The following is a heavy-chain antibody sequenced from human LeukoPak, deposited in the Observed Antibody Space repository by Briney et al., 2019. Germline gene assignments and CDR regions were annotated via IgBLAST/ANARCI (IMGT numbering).Heavy chain of an antibody. D-gene: IGHD3-10*01. CDR1: GFTFSSYA. Sequence: GGSLRLSCAASGFTFSSYAMSWFRQAPGKGLDWVSGISGSGDNTYHADSVKGRLTISRDNSKNTLYLQMISLRAEDTAIYYCAKSGGLSGSGRLGVDVWGQETTVTVSS. CDR2: ISGSGDNT. CDR3: AKSGGLSGSGRLGVDV. V-gene: IGHV3-23*01. J-gene: IGHJ6*02.